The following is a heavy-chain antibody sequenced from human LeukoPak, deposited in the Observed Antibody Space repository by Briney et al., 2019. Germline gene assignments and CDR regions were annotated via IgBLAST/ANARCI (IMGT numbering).Heavy chain of an antibody. CDR2: IYSGGST. D-gene: IGHD6-13*01. CDR3: ARETGYSSTWYGFFDY. CDR1: GFTVSSNY. Sequence: QAGGSLRLSCAASGFTVSSNYMCWVRQAPGNGLEWVSVIYSGGSTYYADSVKGKFTISRDNSKNTLYLQMNSLRAEDTAVYYCARETGYSSTWYGFFDYWGQGTLVTVSS. V-gene: IGHV3-66*01. J-gene: IGHJ4*02.